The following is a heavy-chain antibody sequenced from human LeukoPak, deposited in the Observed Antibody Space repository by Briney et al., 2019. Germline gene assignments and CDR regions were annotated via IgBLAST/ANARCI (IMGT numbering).Heavy chain of an antibody. CDR2: INHSGRT. CDR3: ARARSAVRGRGLDV. D-gene: IGHD3-10*01. Sequence: SETLSLICAVYGGSLSGHYCSWVRQPPGKGLEWIGEINHSGRTNYNPSLESRVTISVDTSKDQFSLNLRSVTAADTAVYYCARARSAVRGRGLDVWAKGPRSPSPQ. CDR1: GGSLSGHY. J-gene: IGHJ6*04. V-gene: IGHV4-34*01.